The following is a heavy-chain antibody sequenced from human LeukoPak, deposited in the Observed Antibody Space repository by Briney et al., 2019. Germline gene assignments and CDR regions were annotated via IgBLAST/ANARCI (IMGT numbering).Heavy chain of an antibody. D-gene: IGHD3-10*01. CDR2: INHSGST. Sequence: SETLSFTCAVYGGSFSGYYWSWIRQPPGKGLEWIGEINHSGSTNYNPSLKSRVTISVDTSKNQFSLKLSSVTAADTAVYYCARDKHYYGSGSYYNNGYFDYWGQGTLVTVSS. CDR3: ARDKHYYGSGSYYNNGYFDY. J-gene: IGHJ4*02. CDR1: GGSFSGYY. V-gene: IGHV4-34*01.